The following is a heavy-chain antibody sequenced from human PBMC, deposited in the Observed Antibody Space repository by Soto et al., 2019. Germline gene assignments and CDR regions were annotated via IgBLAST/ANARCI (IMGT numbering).Heavy chain of an antibody. CDR2: MTGSGGDI. CDR1: GFTFSIYA. J-gene: IGHJ4*02. V-gene: IGHV3-23*01. CDR3: AKDAVYGDGLWLAAN. D-gene: IGHD2-21*02. Sequence: EVQLSESGGGLVQPGESLRLSCAASGFTFSIYAMMWVRQSPGKGQEWVAGMTGSGGDIRYADSVKGRFTISKDNSKNTLYLQMNSLRVEDTAMYYCAKDAVYGDGLWLAANWGQGTLVTVSS.